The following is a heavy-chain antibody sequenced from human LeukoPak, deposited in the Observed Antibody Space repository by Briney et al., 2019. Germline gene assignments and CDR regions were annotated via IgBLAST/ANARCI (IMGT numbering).Heavy chain of an antibody. Sequence: PGGSLRLSCAASGFTFSSYSMNWVRQAPGKGLEWVAVISYDGSNKYYADSVKGRFTISRDNSKNTLYLQMNSLRAEDTAVYYCAKDPLRFTGAAAGTDDPSGMDVWGQGTTVTVSS. V-gene: IGHV3-30*18. CDR2: ISYDGSNK. J-gene: IGHJ6*02. D-gene: IGHD6-13*01. CDR1: GFTFSSYS. CDR3: AKDPLRFTGAAAGTDDPSGMDV.